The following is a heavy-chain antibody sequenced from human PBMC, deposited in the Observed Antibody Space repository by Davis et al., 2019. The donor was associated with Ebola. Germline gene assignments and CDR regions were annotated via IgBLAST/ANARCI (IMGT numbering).Heavy chain of an antibody. CDR1: GGTFSSYA. V-gene: IGHV1-69*13. D-gene: IGHD3-22*01. Sequence: SVKVSCKASGGTFSSYAISWVRQAPGQGLEWMGGIIPIFGTANYAQKFQGRVTITADESTSTAYMELSSLRSEDTAVYYCARDRYDSSGYYYGGTDYWGQGTLVTVSS. J-gene: IGHJ4*02. CDR3: ARDRYDSSGYYYGGTDY. CDR2: IIPIFGTA.